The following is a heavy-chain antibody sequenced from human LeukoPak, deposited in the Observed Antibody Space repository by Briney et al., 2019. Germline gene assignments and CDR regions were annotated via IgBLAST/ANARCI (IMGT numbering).Heavy chain of an antibody. CDR1: GFTLSTYT. D-gene: IGHD6-13*01. V-gene: IGHV3-21*01. Sequence: GGSLRLSCAASGFTLSTYTMNWVRQAPGKGLEWVSSISSSSSYIYYADSVKGRFTISRDDAKNSLSLQMNSLRAEDTAVYYCARVLGGSSSWYNNYYYYYYMDVWGKGTTVTISS. CDR2: ISSSSSYI. CDR3: ARVLGGSSSWYNNYYYYYYMDV. J-gene: IGHJ6*03.